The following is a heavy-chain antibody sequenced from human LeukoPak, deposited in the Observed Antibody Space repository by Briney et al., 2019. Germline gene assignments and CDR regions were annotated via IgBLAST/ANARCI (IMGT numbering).Heavy chain of an antibody. J-gene: IGHJ4*02. CDR3: ARDPPSVGGNSPPHFDY. D-gene: IGHD4-23*01. V-gene: IGHV3-23*01. CDR1: GFTFSSYA. Sequence: GGSLRLSCAASGFTFSSYAMSWVRQAPGKGLEWVSAISGSGGSTYYADSVKGRFTISRDNAKNSLYLQMNSLRAEDTAVYYCARDPPSVGGNSPPHFDYWGQGTLVTVSS. CDR2: ISGSGGST.